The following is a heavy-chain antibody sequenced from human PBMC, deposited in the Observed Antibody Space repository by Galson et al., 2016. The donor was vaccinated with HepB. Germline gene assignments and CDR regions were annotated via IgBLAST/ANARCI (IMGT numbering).Heavy chain of an antibody. V-gene: IGHV6-1*01. D-gene: IGHD2-21*01. CDR2: TAYRSTWYN. CDR3: ARDSEVVNLFGS. Sequence: CAISGDSVSSNSAAWNWIRQSPSRGLEWLGRTAYRSTWYNDYAVSVKSRITINPVTSKNQFSLHLNSVTPEDTAVYFCARDSEVVNLFGSWGQGTLVTVSS. J-gene: IGHJ5*01. CDR1: GDSVSSNSAA.